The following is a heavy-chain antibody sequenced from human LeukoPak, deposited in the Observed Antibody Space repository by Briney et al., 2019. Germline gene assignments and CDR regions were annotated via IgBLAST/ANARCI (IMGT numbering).Heavy chain of an antibody. Sequence: SETLSLTCTVSGGSISSYYWSRIRQPPGKGLEWIGYIYYSGSTNYNPSLKSRVTISVDTSKNQLSLKLSSVTAADTAVYYCARKSPAFDYWGQGTLVTVSS. J-gene: IGHJ4*02. D-gene: IGHD2-2*01. CDR3: ARKSPAFDY. CDR1: GGSISSYY. CDR2: IYYSGST. V-gene: IGHV4-59*01.